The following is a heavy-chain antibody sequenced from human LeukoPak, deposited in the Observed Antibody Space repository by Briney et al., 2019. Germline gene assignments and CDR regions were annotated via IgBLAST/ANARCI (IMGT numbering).Heavy chain of an antibody. V-gene: IGHV4-34*01. J-gene: IGHJ3*02. D-gene: IGHD4-17*01. CDR2: INHSGST. CDR3: TRAPYGDYDSAFDI. CDR1: GGSFSGYY. Sequence: PETLSLTCAVYGGSFSGYYWSWIRQPPGKGLEWIGEINHSGSTNYNPSLKSRVTISVDTSKNQFSLKLSSVTAADTAVYYCTRAPYGDYDSAFDIWGQGTMVTVSS.